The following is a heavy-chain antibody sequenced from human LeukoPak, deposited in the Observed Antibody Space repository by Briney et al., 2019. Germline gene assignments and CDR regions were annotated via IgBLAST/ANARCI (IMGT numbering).Heavy chain of an antibody. J-gene: IGHJ4*02. D-gene: IGHD3-10*01. CDR1: GYTFTSYD. CDR3: ARTPPGGLIDY. Sequence: ASVKVSCKASGYTFTSYDINWVRQASGQGLEWMGWMSPNSANTGYAQKFQGRVTITRDTSISTAYMELSSLTSEYTAVYYCARTPPGGLIDYWGQGTLVTVSS. V-gene: IGHV1-8*03. CDR2: MSPNSANT.